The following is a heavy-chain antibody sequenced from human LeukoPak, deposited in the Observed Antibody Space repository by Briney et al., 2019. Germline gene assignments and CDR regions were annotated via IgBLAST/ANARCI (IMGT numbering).Heavy chain of an antibody. D-gene: IGHD3-10*01. CDR1: GFTFDDYA. V-gene: IGHV3-9*01. CDR2: ISWNSGSI. CDR3: ARDKWGYYYGSGSYHFDY. J-gene: IGHJ4*02. Sequence: GRSLRLSCAASGFTFDDYAMHWVRQAPGKGLEWVSGISWNSGSIGYADSVKGRFTISRDNAKNSLYLQMNSLRAEDTAVYYCARDKWGYYYGSGSYHFDYWGQGTLVTVSS.